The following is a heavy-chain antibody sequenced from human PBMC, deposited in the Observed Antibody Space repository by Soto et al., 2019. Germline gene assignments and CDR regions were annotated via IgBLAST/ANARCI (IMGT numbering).Heavy chain of an antibody. CDR2: ISYDGSNK. J-gene: IGHJ4*02. V-gene: IGHV3-30-3*02. Sequence: GGCLRPSCAASGFPLSSFAMHWVRPAPGKGLEWVAVISYDGSNKYYADSVKGRFTISRDNSKNTLYLQMDSLRAEDTAVYYCAKNYYGSGSYYNVDYWGQGTLVTVSS. CDR1: GFPLSSFA. CDR3: AKNYYGSGSYYNVDY. D-gene: IGHD3-10*01.